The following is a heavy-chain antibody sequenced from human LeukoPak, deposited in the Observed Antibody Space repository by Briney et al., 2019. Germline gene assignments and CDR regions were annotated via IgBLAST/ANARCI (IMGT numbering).Heavy chain of an antibody. V-gene: IGHV3-23*01. CDR2: MSGSGASI. CDR1: GFAFSTCS. CDR3: ARGDRDGHNSDNWFDP. Sequence: GGSLRLSCAASGFAFSTCSMTWVRQAPGKGPEWFSSMSGSGASIYYADSVKGRFTVSRDNSKNTLYLQMNSLRAEDTAVYYCARGDRDGHNSDNWFDPWGQGTLVTVSS. J-gene: IGHJ5*02. D-gene: IGHD5-24*01.